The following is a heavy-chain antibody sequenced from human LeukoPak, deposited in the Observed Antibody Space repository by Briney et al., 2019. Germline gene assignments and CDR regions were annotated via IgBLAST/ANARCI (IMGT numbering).Heavy chain of an antibody. CDR1: ALTFTSIS. V-gene: IGHV3-21*01. CDR3: ARVLVGQLVGGVYYYYGMHV. CDR2: ISSSSSYI. J-gene: IGHJ6*02. D-gene: IGHD6-13*01. Sequence: PGGSLTLSCPVSALTFTSISTNCDRQAQGKGLEWVSSISSSSSYIYYADSVKGRFTISRDNAKNSLYLQMNSLRAEDAPGYYCARVLVGQLVGGVYYYYGMHVWGQGTTVTVSS.